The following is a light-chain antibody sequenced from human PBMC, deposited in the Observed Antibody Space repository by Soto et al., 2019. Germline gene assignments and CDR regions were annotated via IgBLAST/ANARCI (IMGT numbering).Light chain of an antibody. J-gene: IGKJ1*01. CDR3: QQYGSSSWT. Sequence: EIVLTQSPGTLSLSPGERATLSCRASQSVSSSYLAWYQQKPGQAPRLLIYAASSRATGIPDRFSGSGSGTDFTLTISRLEPEDLAVYYCQQYGSSSWTFGQGTTVEIK. V-gene: IGKV3-20*01. CDR1: QSVSSSY. CDR2: AAS.